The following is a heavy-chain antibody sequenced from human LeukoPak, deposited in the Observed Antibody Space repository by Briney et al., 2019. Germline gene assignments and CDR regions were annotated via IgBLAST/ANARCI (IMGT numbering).Heavy chain of an antibody. CDR2: ISGTGGST. CDR3: ATSFGPVIAAAGTGAD. J-gene: IGHJ4*02. CDR1: GFTFSTYA. Sequence: PGGSLRLSCAASGFTFSTYAMTWVRQAPGKGLEWVSLISGTGGSTYYADSVKGRFTISRDNSKNTLYLQMNSLRAEDTAVYYCATSFGPVIAAAGTGADWGQGTLVTVSS. V-gene: IGHV3-23*01. D-gene: IGHD6-13*01.